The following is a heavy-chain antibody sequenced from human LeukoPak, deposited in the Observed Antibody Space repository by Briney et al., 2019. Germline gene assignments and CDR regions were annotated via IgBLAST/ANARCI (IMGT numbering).Heavy chain of an antibody. Sequence: PAETLSLTCTVSGGSISSHYWSWIRQPPGKGLEWIGYIYYSGSTHYNPALKSRVTISVDTSKHQFSLKLSSVTAADTAVYYCARGSGLLWFGELFGYWGQGTLVTVS. V-gene: IGHV4-59*11. J-gene: IGHJ4*02. D-gene: IGHD3-10*01. CDR1: GGSISSHY. CDR2: IYYSGST. CDR3: ARGSGLLWFGELFGY.